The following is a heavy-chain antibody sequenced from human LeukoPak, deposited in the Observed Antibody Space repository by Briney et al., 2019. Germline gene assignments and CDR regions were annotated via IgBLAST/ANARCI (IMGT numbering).Heavy chain of an antibody. CDR3: AKHPGAGWYYFDY. Sequence: PGGSLRLSCAASGFSFSTYSMSWVRQAPGKGLEWVSAIGGSGGATYYADSVKGRFTVSRDNSKNTLYMLVNRLRADDTAVYYCAKHPGAGWYYFDYWGQGALVTVSS. CDR1: GFSFSTYS. CDR2: IGGSGGAT. D-gene: IGHD6-19*01. J-gene: IGHJ4*02. V-gene: IGHV3-23*01.